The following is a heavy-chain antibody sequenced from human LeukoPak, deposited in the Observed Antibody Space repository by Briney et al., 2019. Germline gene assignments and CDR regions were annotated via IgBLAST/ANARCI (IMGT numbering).Heavy chain of an antibody. CDR3: ASLDSGNGMDV. J-gene: IGHJ6*02. Sequence: GGSLRLSCAASGFTLRSYDMSWVRQAPGKGLEWVAATSGSGVNSYYADSVRGRFTISRDNSKNTLYLQMNSLRAEDTAVYYCASLDSGNGMDVWGQGTTVTVSS. CDR1: GFTLRSYD. V-gene: IGHV3-23*01. D-gene: IGHD3-10*01. CDR2: TSGSGVNS.